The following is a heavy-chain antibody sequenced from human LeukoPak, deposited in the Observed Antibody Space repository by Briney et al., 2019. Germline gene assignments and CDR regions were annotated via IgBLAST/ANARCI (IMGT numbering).Heavy chain of an antibody. CDR2: IIPIFGTA. J-gene: IGHJ4*02. Sequence: SVKDSCKSSGGTFISYAISWVRQARGQGLEGMGGIIPIFGTANYAQKFQGRVTITADESTSTAYMELSSLRSEDTAVYYCAREKDIVVVPAATGHFDYWGQGTLVTVSS. D-gene: IGHD2-2*01. CDR1: GGTFISYA. CDR3: AREKDIVVVPAATGHFDY. V-gene: IGHV1-69*13.